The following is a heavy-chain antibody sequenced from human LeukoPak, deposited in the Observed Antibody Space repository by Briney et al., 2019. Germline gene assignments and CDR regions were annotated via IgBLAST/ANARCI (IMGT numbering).Heavy chain of an antibody. J-gene: IGHJ6*03. Sequence: SETLSLTCAVYGGSFSGYYWSWIRQPPGKGLEWIGEINHSGSTNYNPSLKSRVTISVDTSKNQFSLKLSSVTAADTAVYYCARGRVRGVIIKSYYYYYMDVWGKGTTVTVSS. CDR2: INHSGST. CDR3: ARGRVRGVIIKSYYYYYMDV. CDR1: GGSFSGYY. D-gene: IGHD3-10*01. V-gene: IGHV4-34*01.